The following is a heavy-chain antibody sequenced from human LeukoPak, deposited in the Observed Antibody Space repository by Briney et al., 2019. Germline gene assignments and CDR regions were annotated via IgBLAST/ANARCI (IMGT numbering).Heavy chain of an antibody. V-gene: IGHV3-53*01. J-gene: IGHJ4*02. CDR2: IYSGGAI. CDR1: GFTVTSNL. D-gene: IGHD3-16*02. CDR3: ARGAYRISWPGIDY. Sequence: GGSLRLSCAASGFTVTSNLMTWVRQSPGRGLEWLSSIYSGGAIYYADSVKGRFTISRDHSNNSVSLQMTNLRVEDTAIYYCARGAYRISWPGIDYWGQGTLVTVSS.